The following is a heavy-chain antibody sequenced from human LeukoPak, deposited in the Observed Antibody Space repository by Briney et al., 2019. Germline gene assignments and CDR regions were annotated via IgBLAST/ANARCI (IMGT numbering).Heavy chain of an antibody. Sequence: GGALSLSCAASGFPFNSYSMNWVRQAPGKGLGWVSSISSSSSYIYYADSVKGRFTISRDNAKNSLYLQMNSLRAEDTAVYYCAREVYSSSWYQFDYWGQGTLVTVSS. J-gene: IGHJ4*02. CDR3: AREVYSSSWYQFDY. CDR1: GFPFNSYS. V-gene: IGHV3-21*01. D-gene: IGHD6-13*01. CDR2: ISSSSSYI.